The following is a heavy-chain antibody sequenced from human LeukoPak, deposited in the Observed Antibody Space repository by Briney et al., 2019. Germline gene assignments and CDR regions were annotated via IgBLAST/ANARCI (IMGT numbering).Heavy chain of an antibody. CDR2: IYPGDSDT. D-gene: IGHD3-22*01. CDR3: ARGELRYYDSSGYSPLDY. CDR1: GYSFTSYW. V-gene: IGHV5-51*01. Sequence: GESLKISCKGSGYSFTSYWIGLVRQMPGKGLEWMGIIYPGDSDTRYSPSFQGQVTISADKSISTAYLQWSSLKVSDTAMYYCARGELRYYDSSGYSPLDYWGQGTLVTVSS. J-gene: IGHJ4*02.